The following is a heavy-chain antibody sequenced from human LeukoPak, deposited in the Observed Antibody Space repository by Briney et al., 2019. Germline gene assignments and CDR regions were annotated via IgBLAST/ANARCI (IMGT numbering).Heavy chain of an antibody. V-gene: IGHV1-2*06. CDR1: GYTFTGYY. J-gene: IGHJ4*02. Sequence: ASVKVSCKASGYTFTGYYIHWVRQAPGQGLEWMGRINPNSDVTNYAQKFRGRVTMTRDTSISTAYKELSSLRSDDTAVYYCAREGGFDYDSRGYLDYWGQGTLVTVSS. D-gene: IGHD3-22*01. CDR2: INPNSDVT. CDR3: AREGGFDYDSRGYLDY.